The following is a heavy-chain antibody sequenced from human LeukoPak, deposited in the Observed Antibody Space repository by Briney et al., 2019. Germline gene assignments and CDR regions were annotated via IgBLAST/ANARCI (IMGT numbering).Heavy chain of an antibody. Sequence: GGSLRLSXAASGFTFDDYGMSWVRQAPGKGLEWVSGINWNGGSTGYADSVKGRFTISRDNAKNSLYMQMNSLRDEDTALYYCARDMLDSSSWYLGGYYYYMDVWGKGTTVTVSS. CDR2: INWNGGST. V-gene: IGHV3-20*04. CDR1: GFTFDDYG. CDR3: ARDMLDSSSWYLGGYYYYMDV. J-gene: IGHJ6*03. D-gene: IGHD6-13*01.